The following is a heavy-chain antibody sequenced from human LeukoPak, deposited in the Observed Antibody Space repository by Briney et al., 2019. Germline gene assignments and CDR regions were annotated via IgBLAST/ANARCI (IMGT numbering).Heavy chain of an antibody. V-gene: IGHV3-23*01. CDR1: GFNFSSYA. CDR2: ISGNGGST. CDR3: AKWGEGSGSFDY. J-gene: IGHJ4*02. Sequence: GGSLRLSCAASGFNFSSYAMSWVRQAPGKGLDWVTAISGNGGSTYYADSVKGRFTISRDNSKNTLYLQMNSLRAEDTAVYYCAKWGEGSGSFDYWGQGTLVTVSS. D-gene: IGHD3-10*01.